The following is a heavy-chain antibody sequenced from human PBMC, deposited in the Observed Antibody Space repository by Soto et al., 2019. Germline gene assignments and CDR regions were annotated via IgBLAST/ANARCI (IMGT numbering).Heavy chain of an antibody. J-gene: IGHJ5*02. D-gene: IGHD1-26*01. CDR3: AREGGNLNWFDP. CDR2: ISSSSSTI. Sequence: EVQLVESGGGLVQPGGSLRLSCAASGFTFSSYSMNWVRQAPGKGLEWVSYISSSSSTIYYADSVKGRFTISRDNAKKSLYLQMNSRGDEDTAVYYCAREGGNLNWFDPWGQGTLVTVSS. CDR1: GFTFSSYS. V-gene: IGHV3-48*02.